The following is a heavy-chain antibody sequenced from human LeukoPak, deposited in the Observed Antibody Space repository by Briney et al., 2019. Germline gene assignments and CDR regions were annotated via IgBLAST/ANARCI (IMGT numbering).Heavy chain of an antibody. CDR3: ARLSAAAVDY. J-gene: IGHJ4*02. D-gene: IGHD6-13*01. Sequence: PSETLSLTCTVSGGSISSYYWSWIRQPPGKGLEWIGYIYYSGSINYNPSLKSRVTISVDTSKNQFSLKLSSVTAADTAVYYCARLSAAAVDYWGQGTLVTVSS. CDR2: IYYSGSI. CDR1: GGSISSYY. V-gene: IGHV4-59*01.